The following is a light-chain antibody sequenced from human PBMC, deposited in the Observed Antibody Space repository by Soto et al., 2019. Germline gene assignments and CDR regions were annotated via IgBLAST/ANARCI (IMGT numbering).Light chain of an antibody. Sequence: EIVLTQSPGTLSLSPGERATLPCRASQSVSSSYLAWYQQKPGQAPRLLIYGASSRATGIPDRFSGSGSGTDFTLTISRLEPEDFAVYYCQHYGSSPWTFGQGTKVEIK. CDR1: QSVSSSY. CDR2: GAS. CDR3: QHYGSSPWT. V-gene: IGKV3-20*01. J-gene: IGKJ1*01.